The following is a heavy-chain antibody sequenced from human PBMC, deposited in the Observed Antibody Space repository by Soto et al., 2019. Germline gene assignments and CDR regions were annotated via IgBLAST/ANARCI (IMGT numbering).Heavy chain of an antibody. Sequence: GGSLRLSCAASGLTFSSYWMHWVRQAPGKGLVWVSRINSDGSSTSYADSVKGRFTISRDNAKNTLYLQMNSLRAEDTAVYYCARGPSTVTTYYYYYYMDVWGKGTTVTVSS. D-gene: IGHD4-4*01. CDR2: INSDGSST. J-gene: IGHJ6*03. CDR3: ARGPSTVTTYYYYYYMDV. CDR1: GLTFSSYW. V-gene: IGHV3-74*01.